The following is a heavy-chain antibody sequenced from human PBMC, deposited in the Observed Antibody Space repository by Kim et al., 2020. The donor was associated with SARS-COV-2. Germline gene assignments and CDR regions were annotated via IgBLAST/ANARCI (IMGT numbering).Heavy chain of an antibody. J-gene: IGHJ4*02. CDR3: TGTYGGAH. V-gene: IGHV3-74*01. CDR2: INSAGSIT. D-gene: IGHD4-17*01. CDR1: GFTVSSDW. Sequence: GGSLRLSCTASGFTVSSDWMNWVRQAPGKGLVWIARINSAGSITNYAGSVKGRFTISRDNAKNTLYLQMNSLRADDTGVYYCTGTYGGAHWGQGTLVTVSS.